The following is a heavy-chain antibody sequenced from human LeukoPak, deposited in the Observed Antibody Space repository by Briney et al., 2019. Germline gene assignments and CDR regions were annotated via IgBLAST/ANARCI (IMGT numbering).Heavy chain of an antibody. CDR1: GFTFSTYS. J-gene: IGHJ6*02. CDR2: ISSGSSSI. Sequence: GGSLRLSCAASGFTFSTYSMTWVRQAPGRGLEWVSYISSGSSSIYYADSVKGRFTISRDNAKNSLYLQMNSLRAEDTAVYYCARDSPDYSNYGYYGMDVWGQGTTVTVSS. V-gene: IGHV3-48*01. D-gene: IGHD4-11*01. CDR3: ARDSPDYSNYGYYGMDV.